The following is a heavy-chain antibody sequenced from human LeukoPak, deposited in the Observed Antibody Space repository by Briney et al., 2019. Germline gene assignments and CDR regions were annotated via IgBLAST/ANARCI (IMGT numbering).Heavy chain of an antibody. D-gene: IGHD2-15*01. CDR3: ARDRDRYCSGGSCPSGKDP. CDR1: GYTFTSYG. V-gene: IGHV1-18*01. J-gene: IGHJ5*02. Sequence: ASVKVSCKASGYTFTSYGISWVRQAPGQGLEWMGWISAYNGNTNYAQKLQGGVTMTTDTSTSTAHMELRSLRSDDTAVYYCARDRDRYCSGGSCPSGKDPWGQGTLVTVSS. CDR2: ISAYNGNT.